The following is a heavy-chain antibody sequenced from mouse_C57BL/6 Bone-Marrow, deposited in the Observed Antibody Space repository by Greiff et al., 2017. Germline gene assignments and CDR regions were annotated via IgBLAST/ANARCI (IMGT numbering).Heavy chain of an antibody. D-gene: IGHD1-1*01. V-gene: IGHV1-55*01. J-gene: IGHJ4*01. CDR1: GYTFTSYW. CDR3: ARRKIRIITTGGYAMDY. CDR2: IYPGSGST. Sequence: QVQLQQPGAELVKPGASVKMSCKASGYTFTSYWITWVKQRPGQGLEWIGDIYPGSGSTNYNEKFKSKATLTVDTSSSTAYMQLSSLPSEDSAVYYCARRKIRIITTGGYAMDYWGQGTSVTVSS.